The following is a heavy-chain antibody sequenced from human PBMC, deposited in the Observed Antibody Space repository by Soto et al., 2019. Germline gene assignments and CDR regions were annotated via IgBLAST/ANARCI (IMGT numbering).Heavy chain of an antibody. CDR1: GFSLTTSGVG. Sequence: QITLKESGPTLVKPTQTLTLTCTFSGFSLTTSGVGVGWIRQPPGKALEWLALIYWDDDKRYSPSLKSRLTITKDISKTQVVLTMTNMDPVDTATYYCARLTTVLTLDSWGQGTLLTVSS. CDR2: IYWDDDK. CDR3: ARLTTVLTLDS. D-gene: IGHD4-17*01. V-gene: IGHV2-5*02. J-gene: IGHJ4*02.